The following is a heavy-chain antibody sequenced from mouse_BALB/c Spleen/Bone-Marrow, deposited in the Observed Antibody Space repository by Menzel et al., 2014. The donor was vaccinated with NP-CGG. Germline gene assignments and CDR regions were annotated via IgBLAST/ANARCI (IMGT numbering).Heavy chain of an antibody. V-gene: IGHV1-9*01. J-gene: IGHJ4*01. CDR1: GYTFSSYW. Sequence: VQLQQSGAELMKPGASVKISCKATGYTFSSYWIEWVKQRSGHGLEWIGEILPGRGSTNYNEKFKGKATFTSDTSSNTAYMQLSSLTSEDSAVYYCARWDTTAMDYWGQGTSVTVSS. D-gene: IGHD1-1*01. CDR3: ARWDTTAMDY. CDR2: ILPGRGST.